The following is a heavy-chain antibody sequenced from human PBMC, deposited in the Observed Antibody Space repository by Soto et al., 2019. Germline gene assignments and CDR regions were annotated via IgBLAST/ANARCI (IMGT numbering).Heavy chain of an antibody. V-gene: IGHV4-4*07. CDR3: AGGYSYGYEGLDY. D-gene: IGHD5-18*01. CDR2: IYTSGST. J-gene: IGHJ4*02. Sequence: PSETLSLNFTVSGGSLSSYHWSWIRESAGKGLEWIGRIYTSGSTNYNPSLKSRVTMSVDTSKNQFSLKLSSVTAADTAVYYCAGGYSYGYEGLDYWGQGTLVTVSS. CDR1: GGSLSSYH.